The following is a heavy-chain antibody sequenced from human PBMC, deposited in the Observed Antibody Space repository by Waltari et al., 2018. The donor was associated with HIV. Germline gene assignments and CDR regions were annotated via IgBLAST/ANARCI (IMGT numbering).Heavy chain of an antibody. V-gene: IGHV3-20*01. CDR3: ARAFPGPSYYFYYGMDV. CDR2: INWNGGST. J-gene: IGHJ6*02. CDR1: CSIFGDYG. Sequence: EVQLVESGVCVVRPGGSLSLSCAAFCSIFGDYGLHCVRQAPGKGLEWVSGINWNGGSTESADSVKGRFTISRDNANNSLFLEMNNLRAEDTALYHCARAFPGPSYYFYYGMDVWGQGTTVTVSS.